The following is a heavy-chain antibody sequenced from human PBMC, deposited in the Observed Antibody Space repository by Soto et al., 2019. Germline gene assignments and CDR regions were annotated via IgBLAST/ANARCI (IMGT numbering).Heavy chain of an antibody. V-gene: IGHV4-39*01. Sequence: QLQLQESGPGLVKPSETLSLSCTVSGGSITSGAFYWGWIRQSPGKGLEWIATISYSDITYSNPSFKSRVTLSLDPSKSQFSLGLTSLTAADSAVYFCARRVYSHDWFSPTHDAFDVWGQGTLVSVSS. CDR3: ARRVYSHDWFSPTHDAFDV. J-gene: IGHJ3*01. CDR1: GGSITSGAFY. CDR2: ISYSDIT. D-gene: IGHD3-9*01.